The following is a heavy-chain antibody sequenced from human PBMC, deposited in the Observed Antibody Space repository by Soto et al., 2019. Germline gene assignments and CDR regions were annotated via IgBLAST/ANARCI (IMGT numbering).Heavy chain of an antibody. Sequence: EVQLVESGGGLVQPGGSLRLSCEAFGFTLSSYWMTWVRQAPGKGLEWVANIKQDGGDKYYLDSLKGRFTISRDNAQNSLYLQMNNLRADDTAIYYCARGRGSSDWYLHNWFDPWGQGTLVTVSS. CDR1: GFTLSSYW. D-gene: IGHD6-19*01. V-gene: IGHV3-7*03. CDR3: ARGRGSSDWYLHNWFDP. CDR2: IKQDGGDK. J-gene: IGHJ5*02.